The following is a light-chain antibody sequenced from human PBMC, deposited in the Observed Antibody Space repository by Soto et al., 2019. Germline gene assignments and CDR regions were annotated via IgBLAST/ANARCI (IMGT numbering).Light chain of an antibody. J-gene: IGKJ5*01. V-gene: IGKV3-11*01. CDR3: QQRSNWHPIT. Sequence: EILITQSPAILCLSPGERATLSCRASQSVSSYLAWYQQKPGQATRLIIYDASNRANGIPARFSGSGSGTDFTLTISSLEPEDFAVYYCQQRSNWHPITFGQGTRLEIK. CDR2: DAS. CDR1: QSVSSY.